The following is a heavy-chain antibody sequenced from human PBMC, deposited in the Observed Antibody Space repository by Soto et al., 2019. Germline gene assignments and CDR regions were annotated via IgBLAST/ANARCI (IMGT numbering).Heavy chain of an antibody. CDR1: GGTFSSHA. CDR3: ARWGDNKVFDY. V-gene: IGHV3-33*01. D-gene: IGHD3-10*01. Sequence: QVQLVQSGAEVKKPGSSVKVSCQASGGTFSSHAITWVRQAPGQGLEWVAVIWYDGTNKYYADSVKGRFTISRDNSRNTVSLQMNSLRVEDTAVYYCARWGDNKVFDYWGQGTLVSVSS. J-gene: IGHJ4*02. CDR2: IWYDGTNK.